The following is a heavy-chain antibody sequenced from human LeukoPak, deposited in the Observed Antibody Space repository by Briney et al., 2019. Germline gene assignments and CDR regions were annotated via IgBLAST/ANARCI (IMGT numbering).Heavy chain of an antibody. CDR2: IDHSGRA. Sequence: WKPLSLPGPVSGGPFNGYSGSGIRKPPGRGLKWIGEIDHSGRATYNPSLQSRVIISKDKSNNQFSLKLNSVTAADTAVYYCARVQQLADFDYGGQGNLVSVSS. CDR3: ARVQQLADFDY. CDR1: GGPFNGYS. D-gene: IGHD6-13*01. V-gene: IGHV4-34*01. J-gene: IGHJ4*02.